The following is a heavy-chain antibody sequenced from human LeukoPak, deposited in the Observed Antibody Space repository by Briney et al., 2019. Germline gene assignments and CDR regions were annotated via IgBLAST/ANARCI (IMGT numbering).Heavy chain of an antibody. CDR3: ARDSSGYQ. Sequence: GGSQRLSCAPSGSTLSTYWMSWVRHAPGKGLEWVANIKEDGSEKYYGDSVKGRFTISRDNAKNSLYLQMNSLRAEDTAVHYCARDSSGYQWGQGTLVTVSS. CDR2: IKEDGSEK. V-gene: IGHV3-7*01. D-gene: IGHD3-22*01. J-gene: IGHJ4*02. CDR1: GSTLSTYW.